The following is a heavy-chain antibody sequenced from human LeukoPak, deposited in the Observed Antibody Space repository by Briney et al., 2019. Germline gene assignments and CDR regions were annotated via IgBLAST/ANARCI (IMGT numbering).Heavy chain of an antibody. CDR2: ISWNSGSI. V-gene: IGHV3-9*01. J-gene: IGHJ6*02. CDR1: GFTFDDYA. CDR3: AKASHRRRWVSGMDV. D-gene: IGHD5-24*01. Sequence: GGSLRLSCAASGFTFDDYAMHWVRQAPGKGLEWVSGISWNSGSIGYADSVKGRFTISRDNAKNSLYLQMNSLRAEDTALYYCAKASHRRRWVSGMDVWGQGTTVTVSS.